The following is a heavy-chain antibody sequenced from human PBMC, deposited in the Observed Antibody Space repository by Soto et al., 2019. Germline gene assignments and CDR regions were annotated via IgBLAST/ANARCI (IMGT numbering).Heavy chain of an antibody. V-gene: IGHV3-23*01. D-gene: IGHD3-9*01. CDR3: AKEQWLPGYYFDY. CDR2: ISGNGVSI. Sequence: GGSLRLSCAASGFMFGNYAMSWVRQAPGKGLEWVSAISGNGVSIYYADSVKGRFPSSRDNPKNTLSLQMNSMRAEDTAIYYCAKEQWLPGYYFDYWGQGILVTVSS. CDR1: GFMFGNYA. J-gene: IGHJ4*02.